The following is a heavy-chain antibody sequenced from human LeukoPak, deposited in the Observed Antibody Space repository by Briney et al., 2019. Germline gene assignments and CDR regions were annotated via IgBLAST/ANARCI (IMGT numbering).Heavy chain of an antibody. V-gene: IGHV4-61*01. CDR2: IYFSGST. D-gene: IGHD3-10*01. CDR3: ARDGEGGYGMDV. CDR1: GGSISSSSYY. J-gene: IGHJ6*02. Sequence: SETLSLTCTVSGGSISSSSYYWTWIRQPPGKGLEWIGYIYFSGSTSYNPSLKSRVAISMDTSKNQFSLTLRSVTAADTAVYYCARDGEGGYGMDVWGRGSTVTVSS.